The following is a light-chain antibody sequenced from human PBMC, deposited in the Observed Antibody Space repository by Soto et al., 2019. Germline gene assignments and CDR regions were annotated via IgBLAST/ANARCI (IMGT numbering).Light chain of an antibody. V-gene: IGKV3-20*01. J-gene: IGKJ3*01. Sequence: EMVLTQSPGTMSLSPGERATLSCRASQSISSSHLAWYQQKPDQTPRLLIDGASNRATDIPDRFSGSGSGTDFTLTISRMAPDDFAVYYCQHYGNEGTFGPGTQVDLK. CDR2: GAS. CDR1: QSISSSH. CDR3: QHYGNEGT.